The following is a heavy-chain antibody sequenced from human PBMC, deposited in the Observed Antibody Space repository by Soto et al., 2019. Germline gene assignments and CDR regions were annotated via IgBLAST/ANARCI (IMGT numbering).Heavy chain of an antibody. J-gene: IGHJ5*02. Sequence: GESLKISCKGSGYSFTSYWIGWVRQMPGKGLEWMGIIYPGDSDTRYSPSFQGQVTISADKSISTAYLQWSSLKASDTAMYYCARRHLDYYDSSGYNWFDPWGQGTLVTVSS. D-gene: IGHD3-22*01. CDR1: GYSFTSYW. CDR3: ARRHLDYYDSSGYNWFDP. CDR2: IYPGDSDT. V-gene: IGHV5-51*01.